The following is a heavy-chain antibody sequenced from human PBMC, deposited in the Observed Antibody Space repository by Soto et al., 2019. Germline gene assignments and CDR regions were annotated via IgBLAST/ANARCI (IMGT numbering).Heavy chain of an antibody. Sequence: GGSLRLSCAASGFTFSSYAMHWVRQAPGKGLEWVAVISYDGSNKYYADSVKGRFTISRDNSKNTLYLQMNSLRAEDTAVYYCARDSEGYSSSWDYWGQGTLVTVSS. V-gene: IGHV3-30-3*01. CDR2: ISYDGSNK. CDR3: ARDSEGYSSSWDY. D-gene: IGHD6-13*01. J-gene: IGHJ4*02. CDR1: GFTFSSYA.